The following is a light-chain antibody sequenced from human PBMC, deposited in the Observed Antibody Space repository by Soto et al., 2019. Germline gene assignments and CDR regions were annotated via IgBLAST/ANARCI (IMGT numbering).Light chain of an antibody. CDR3: QQSNNWPRT. CDR2: GAS. J-gene: IGKJ1*01. Sequence: EIVMSQSPATLSVSPGERATLSCRASQTGSSNLAWYQQKPVQAPRLLIYGASTRATGMPARFSGSGSGTEFTLTISSLQSEDFTVYYCQQSNNWPRTFGQETKADIK. CDR1: QTGSSN. V-gene: IGKV3-15*01.